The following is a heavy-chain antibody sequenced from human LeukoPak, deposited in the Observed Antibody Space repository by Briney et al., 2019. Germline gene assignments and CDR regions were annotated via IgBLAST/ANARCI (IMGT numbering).Heavy chain of an antibody. CDR3: ARGEMATIGDSFDI. J-gene: IGHJ3*02. CDR2: VHLNGGGT. D-gene: IGHD5-24*01. Sequence: ASVKVSCTASGHIFTVDSIHWVRQAPGQGLEWLGWVHLNGGGTYRAQKFEGRVTMTKGSSISTASLDLSGLTSDDTAVYYCARGEMATIGDSFDIWGQGTMVTVSS. CDR1: GHIFTVDS. V-gene: IGHV1-2*02.